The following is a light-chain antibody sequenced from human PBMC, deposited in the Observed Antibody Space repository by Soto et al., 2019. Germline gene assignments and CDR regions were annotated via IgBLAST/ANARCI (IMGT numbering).Light chain of an antibody. CDR2: DVY. CDR1: SSDVGVYNF. CDR3: SSYTSTNPRV. J-gene: IGLJ1*01. Sequence: QSALTQPASWSGSPGQSITISCTGTSSDVGVYNFVSWYQQHPGKAPKLMIYDVYNRPSGVSNRFSGSKSGNTASLTISGLQVEDEAEYYCSSYTSTNPRVFVSGTTLTVL. V-gene: IGLV2-14*01.